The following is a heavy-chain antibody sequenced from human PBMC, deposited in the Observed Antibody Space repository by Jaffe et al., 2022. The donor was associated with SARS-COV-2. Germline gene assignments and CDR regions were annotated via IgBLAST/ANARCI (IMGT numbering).Heavy chain of an antibody. CDR2: ISSQSGSTI. CDR1: GFIFSDYY. J-gene: IGHJ4*02. Sequence: QVQLVESGGGLVKPGGSLRLSCAASGFIFSDYYMSWIRQAPGKGLEWLSYISSQSGSTIYYADSVKGRFTISRDNAKNSLYLQMNSLSAEDTAVYSCARGARLGSCTSSTCDGAFDYWGQGTLVTVSS. V-gene: IGHV3-11*01. D-gene: IGHD2-2*01. CDR3: ARGARLGSCTSSTCDGAFDY.